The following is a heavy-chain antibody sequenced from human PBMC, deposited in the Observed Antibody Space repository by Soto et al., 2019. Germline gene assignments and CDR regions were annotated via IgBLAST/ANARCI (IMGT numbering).Heavy chain of an antibody. J-gene: IGHJ4*02. CDR1: GFTFNTYS. CDR3: ARAGGTTVTGLWHFDS. D-gene: IGHD4-17*01. V-gene: IGHV3-33*01. CDR2: IWYDGTQK. Sequence: GGSLRLSCEASGFTFNTYSMHWVRQPPGKGLEWLAAIWYDGTQKYYADSVKGRFIIPRDNSKKTLYLEMNSLRAEDTAVYYCARAGGTTVTGLWHFDSWGQGTLVTVSS.